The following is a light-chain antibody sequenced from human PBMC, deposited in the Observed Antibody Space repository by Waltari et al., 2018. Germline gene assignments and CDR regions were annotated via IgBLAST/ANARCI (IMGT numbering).Light chain of an antibody. Sequence: EIALTQSPVTLSLSPGATATLSCRASQSVGRSLSWYQQKPGQPPRLLIYDASTRATGIPARISGSGSGTDFTLTIGSLEPEDFAVYFCLERSSWPPTFGGGTTVDIK. J-gene: IGKJ4*01. V-gene: IGKV3-11*01. CDR2: DAS. CDR3: LERSSWPPT. CDR1: QSVGRS.